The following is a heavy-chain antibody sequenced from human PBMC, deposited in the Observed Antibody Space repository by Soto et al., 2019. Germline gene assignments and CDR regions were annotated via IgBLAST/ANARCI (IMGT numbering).Heavy chain of an antibody. CDR2: ISDDGSTT. CDR1: GFALGSYW. J-gene: IGHJ4*02. V-gene: IGHV3-74*03. CDR3: ARDLSGDTTPYFDL. D-gene: IGHD1-1*01. Sequence: EEQLVEPGGGLVQPGGSLRLSCAASGFALGSYWMHWVRQTPGKGPVWVSGISDDGSTTAYADSVKGRFTISRDNAKNTMYLQVRSLTVEDTAVYYCARDLSGDTTPYFDLWGQGTLVTVSS.